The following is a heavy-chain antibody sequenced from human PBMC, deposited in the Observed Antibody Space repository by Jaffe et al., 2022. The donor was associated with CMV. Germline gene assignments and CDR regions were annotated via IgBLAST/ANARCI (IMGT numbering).Heavy chain of an antibody. J-gene: IGHJ4*02. V-gene: IGHV1-18*01. Sequence: QVQLVQSGAEVKKPGASVKVSCKASGYTFTSYGISWVRQAPGQGLEWMGWISAYNGNTNYAQKLQGRVTMTTDTSTSTAYMELRSLRSDDTAVYYCARATAGSYCSSTSCYTGRYFDYWGQGTLVTVSS. CDR2: ISAYNGNT. CDR1: GYTFTSYG. CDR3: ARATAGSYCSSTSCYTGRYFDY. D-gene: IGHD2-2*01.